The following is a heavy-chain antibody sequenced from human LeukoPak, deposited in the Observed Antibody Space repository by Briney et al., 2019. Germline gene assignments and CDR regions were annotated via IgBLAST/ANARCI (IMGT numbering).Heavy chain of an antibody. CDR1: GYSFTTYW. D-gene: IGHD3-22*01. CDR3: AREPDSSGYSFDY. J-gene: IGHJ4*02. CDR2: IYPGDSDT. V-gene: IGHV5-51*01. Sequence: GESLKISCKGSGYSFTTYWIGWVRQMPGKGLEWMGIIYPGDSDTRYSPSFQGQVTISADKSISTAYLQWSSLKTSDTAMYYCAREPDSSGYSFDYWGQGTLVTVSS.